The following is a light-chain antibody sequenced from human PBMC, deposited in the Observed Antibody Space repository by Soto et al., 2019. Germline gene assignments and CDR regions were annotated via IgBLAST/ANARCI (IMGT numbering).Light chain of an antibody. CDR2: GAS. CDR3: QLRSNWPIS. J-gene: IGKJ5*01. V-gene: IGKV3-11*01. Sequence: VRPTVSLRASQSVSSSTYLAWYQQKPGQAPRLLIYGASTRATGIPARFSGSGSGTEFTLTISSLEPEDFAVYYCQLRSNWPISFGQGTRLEIK. CDR1: QSVSSSTY.